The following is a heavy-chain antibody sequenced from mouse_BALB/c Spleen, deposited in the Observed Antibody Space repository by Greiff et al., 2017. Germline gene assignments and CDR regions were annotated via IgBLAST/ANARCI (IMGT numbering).Heavy chain of an antibody. V-gene: IGHV1-9*01. CDR1: GYTFSSYW. CDR2: ILPGSGST. J-gene: IGHJ4*01. D-gene: IGHD2-3*01. CDR3: ARRGYYSYYAMDY. Sequence: QVQLQQSGAELMKPGASVKISCKATGYTFSSYWIEWVKQRPGHGLEWIGEILPGSGSTNYNEKFKGKATLTADTSSNTAYMQLSSLTSEDSAVYYCARRGYYSYYAMDYWGQGTSVTVSS.